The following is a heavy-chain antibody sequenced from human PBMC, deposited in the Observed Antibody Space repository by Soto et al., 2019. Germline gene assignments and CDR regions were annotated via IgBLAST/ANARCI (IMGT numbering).Heavy chain of an antibody. Sequence: GGSLRLSCAASAFTFSGYAMSWVRQGPGKGLDWVTAITDDGAYTYYADSVQGRFTISRDNSRNTLFLQMNSLISEDTAVYYCVKGSSSSRPYYFDYWGQGVLVTVSS. CDR2: ITDDGAYT. CDR3: VKGSSSSRPYYFDY. CDR1: AFTFSGYA. V-gene: IGHV3-23*01. J-gene: IGHJ4*02. D-gene: IGHD3-10*01.